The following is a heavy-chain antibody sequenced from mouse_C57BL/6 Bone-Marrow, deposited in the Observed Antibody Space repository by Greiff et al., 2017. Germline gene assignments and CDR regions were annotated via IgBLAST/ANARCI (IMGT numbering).Heavy chain of an antibody. Sequence: EVQLVESGGDLVKPGGSLKLSCAASGFTFSSYGMSWVRQTPDKRLEWVATISSGGSYTYYTDSVKGRFTISRDNAKNTLYLQMSSLKSEDTAMYYCAREGTGKAYWGQGTLVTVSA. CDR1: GFTFSSYG. V-gene: IGHV5-6*01. CDR2: ISSGGSYT. CDR3: AREGTGKAY. D-gene: IGHD4-1*01. J-gene: IGHJ3*01.